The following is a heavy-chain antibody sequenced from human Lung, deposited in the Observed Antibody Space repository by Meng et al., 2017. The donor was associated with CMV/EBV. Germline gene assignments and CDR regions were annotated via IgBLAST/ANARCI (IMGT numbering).Heavy chain of an antibody. CDR1: GGTFSNSG. V-gene: IGHV1-69*05. D-gene: IGHD1-1*01. CDR2: IIPIFGTA. J-gene: IGHJ4*02. Sequence: SVKVSCKAAGGTFSNSGVNWVRQAPGQGLEWMGGIIPIFGTANYAQKFQGRVTITTDESTTTAYMELSSLRSDDTAVYYCAREGVVGTTIYFDYWGQGTLVTVSS. CDR3: AREGVVGTTIYFDY.